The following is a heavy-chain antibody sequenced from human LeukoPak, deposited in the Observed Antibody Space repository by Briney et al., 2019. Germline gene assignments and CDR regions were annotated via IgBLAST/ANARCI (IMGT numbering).Heavy chain of an antibody. J-gene: IGHJ5*02. Sequence: GGSLRLSCAASGFTFSSYGMSWVRQAPGKGLEWVPAISGSGGSTYYADSVKGRFTISRDNSKNTLYLQMNSLRAEDTAVYYCAKEITIFGVAPWGQGTLVTVSS. D-gene: IGHD3-3*01. V-gene: IGHV3-23*01. CDR3: AKEITIFGVAP. CDR2: ISGSGGST. CDR1: GFTFSSYG.